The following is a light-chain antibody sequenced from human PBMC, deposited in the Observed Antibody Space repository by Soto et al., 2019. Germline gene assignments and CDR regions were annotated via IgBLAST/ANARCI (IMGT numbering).Light chain of an antibody. V-gene: IGLV2-14*01. J-gene: IGLJ1*01. Sequence: QSVLTQPASVSGSPGQSIIISCTGTISDFVVYNYVSWYQQHPGKAPKLMTYGVSNRPSGVSNRFSGSKSGNTASLTISGLQADDEADYYCSSHTISSALQVFGTGTKVTVL. CDR2: GVS. CDR1: ISDFVVYNY. CDR3: SSHTISSALQV.